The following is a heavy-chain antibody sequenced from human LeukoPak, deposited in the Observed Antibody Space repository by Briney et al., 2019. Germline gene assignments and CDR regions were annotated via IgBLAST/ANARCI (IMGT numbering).Heavy chain of an antibody. CDR1: GGSISSSSYY. D-gene: IGHD6-13*01. J-gene: IGHJ5*02. Sequence: SETLSLTCTVSGGSISSSSYYWGWIRQPPGEGLEWIGSIYYSGSTYYNPSPKSRVTISVDTSKNQFSLKLSSVTAADTAVYYCARHSSNRNWFDPWGQGTLVTVSS. V-gene: IGHV4-39*01. CDR3: ARHSSNRNWFDP. CDR2: IYYSGST.